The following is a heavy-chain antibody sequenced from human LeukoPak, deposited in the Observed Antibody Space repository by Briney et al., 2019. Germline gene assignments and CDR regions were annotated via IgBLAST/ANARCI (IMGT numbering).Heavy chain of an antibody. Sequence: PGGSLRLSCAASGFTFSSYSMNWVRQAPGKGLEWVSSISSSSSYIYYADSVKGRFTISRDNAKNSLYLQMNSLRAEDTAVYYCARGPPVPAANANDYWGQGTLVTVSS. V-gene: IGHV3-21*01. J-gene: IGHJ4*02. CDR2: ISSSSSYI. D-gene: IGHD2-2*01. CDR1: GFTFSSYS. CDR3: ARGPPVPAANANDY.